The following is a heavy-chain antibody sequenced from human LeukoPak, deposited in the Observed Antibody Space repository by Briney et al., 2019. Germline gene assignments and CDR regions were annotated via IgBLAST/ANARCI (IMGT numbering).Heavy chain of an antibody. V-gene: IGHV6-1*01. CDR1: GDSVSSNRVA. D-gene: IGHD6-13*01. CDR3: ARDPRISLAVYFDY. J-gene: IGHJ4*02. CDR2: TCYRSKWYL. Sequence: SQTLSLTCAISGDSVSSNRVAWHWVRQSPSRGLEWLGRTCYRSKWYLDYGVSVEGRITINPDTSKNQFSLQLTSVTPDDTAVYYCARDPRISLAVYFDYWGQGMLVTVSS.